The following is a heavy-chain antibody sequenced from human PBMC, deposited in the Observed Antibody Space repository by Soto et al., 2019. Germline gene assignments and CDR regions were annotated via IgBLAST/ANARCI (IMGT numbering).Heavy chain of an antibody. J-gene: IGHJ4*02. Sequence: GGSLRLSCAASGFTFSSYAMSWVRQAPGKGLEWVSAISGSGGSTYYADSVKGRFTISRDNSKNTLYLQMNSLRAEDTAVYYCAKGGSMIVVVIGNYYFDYWGQGTLVTVSS. CDR2: ISGSGGST. V-gene: IGHV3-23*01. CDR1: GFTFSSYA. D-gene: IGHD3-22*01. CDR3: AKGGSMIVVVIGNYYFDY.